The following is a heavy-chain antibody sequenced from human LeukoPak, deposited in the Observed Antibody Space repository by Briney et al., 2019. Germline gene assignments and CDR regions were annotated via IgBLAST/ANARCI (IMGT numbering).Heavy chain of an antibody. CDR1: GFTFSSYS. J-gene: IGHJ4*02. CDR3: ARDSYYDILTGYLRYFDY. D-gene: IGHD3-9*01. Sequence: GGSLRLSCAASGFTFSSYSINWVRQAPGKGLEWVSSISSSSSYIYYADSVKGRFTISRDNAKNSLYLQMNSLRAEDTAVYYCARDSYYDILTGYLRYFDYWGQGTLVTVSS. V-gene: IGHV3-21*01. CDR2: ISSSSSYI.